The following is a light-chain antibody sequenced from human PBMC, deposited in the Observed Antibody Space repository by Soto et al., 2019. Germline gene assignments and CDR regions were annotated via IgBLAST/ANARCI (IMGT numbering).Light chain of an antibody. CDR1: SSDVGGYNY. Sequence: QSALTQPASVSVSPGQSITISCTGTSSDVGGYNYVSWYQQHPGKAPKLMIYEVSNRPSGVSNRFSGSKSGNTASLTISGLQAEDEADYYCSSYTSSSTLVVGTGTKLTVL. V-gene: IGLV2-14*01. CDR2: EVS. CDR3: SSYTSSSTLV. J-gene: IGLJ1*01.